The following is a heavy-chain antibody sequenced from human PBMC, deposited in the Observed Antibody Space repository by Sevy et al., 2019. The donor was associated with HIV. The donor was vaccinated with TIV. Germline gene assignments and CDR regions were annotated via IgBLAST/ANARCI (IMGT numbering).Heavy chain of an antibody. V-gene: IGHV3-23*01. J-gene: IGHJ6*03. CDR1: GFTFSSYA. D-gene: IGHD2-15*01. CDR2: ISGSGGST. CDR3: AKPVVVAAIRYYMDV. Sequence: GGSLRLSCAASGFTFSSYAMSWVRQAPGKGLEWVSAISGSGGSTYYADSVKGRFTISRDNSKNTLYLQMDSLRAEDTAVYYCAKPVVVAAIRYYMDVWGKGTTVTVSS.